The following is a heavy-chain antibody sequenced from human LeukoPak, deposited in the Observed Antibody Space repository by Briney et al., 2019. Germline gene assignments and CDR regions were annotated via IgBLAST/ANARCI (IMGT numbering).Heavy chain of an antibody. CDR3: AKSIASAGDY. J-gene: IGHJ4*02. Sequence: GGSLRLSCAASGFTFSDSGMHWVRQAPGKGLEWVAIISYEGSKKYYADSVKGRFTISRDNSKNTLFLQLNSLRAEDTAVYYCAKSIASAGDYWGQGTLVTVSS. V-gene: IGHV3-30*18. CDR2: ISYEGSKK. CDR1: GFTFSDSG. D-gene: IGHD6-13*01.